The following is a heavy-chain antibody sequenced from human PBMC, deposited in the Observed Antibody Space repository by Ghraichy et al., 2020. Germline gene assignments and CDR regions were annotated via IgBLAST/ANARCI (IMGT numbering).Heavy chain of an antibody. Sequence: GGSLRLSCAASGFTFSSYWMNWVRQAPGKGLVWVSCIHTDGSTTNYADSVKGRFTISRDNAKNMLYLQMNSLRAEDTAVYYCTRGRSGSSGYFDYWGQGTLVTVSS. CDR3: TRGRSGSSGYFDY. V-gene: IGHV3-74*01. J-gene: IGHJ4*02. D-gene: IGHD3-10*01. CDR2: IHTDGSTT. CDR1: GFTFSSYW.